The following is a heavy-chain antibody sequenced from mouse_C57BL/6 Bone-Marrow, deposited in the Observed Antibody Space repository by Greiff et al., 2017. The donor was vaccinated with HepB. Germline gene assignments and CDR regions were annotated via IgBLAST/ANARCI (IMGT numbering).Heavy chain of an antibody. J-gene: IGHJ3*01. CDR3: ARERDYDGFAY. CDR2: ISDGGSYT. D-gene: IGHD2-4*01. CDR1: GFTFSSYA. V-gene: IGHV5-4*01. Sequence: EVQVVESGGGLVKPGGSLKLSCAASGFTFSSYAMSWVRQTPEKRLEWVATISDGGSYTYYPDNVKGRFTISRDNAKNNLYLQMSHLKSEDTAMYYCARERDYDGFAYWGQGTLVTVSA.